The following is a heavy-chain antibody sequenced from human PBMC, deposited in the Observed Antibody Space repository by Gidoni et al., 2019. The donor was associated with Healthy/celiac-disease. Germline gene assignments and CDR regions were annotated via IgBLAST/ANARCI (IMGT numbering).Heavy chain of an antibody. CDR2: IKSKTDGGAT. CDR3: TTRVTMVRGGKYYYYGMDV. Sequence: EVQLVESGGGLVKPGGSLRLSCAASGFTFSTAWMSWVRRAPGKGLEWVGRIKSKTDGGATDYAAPVKGRFTISRDDSKNTLYLQMNSLKTEDTAVYYCTTRVTMVRGGKYYYYGMDVWGQGTTVTVSS. V-gene: IGHV3-15*01. D-gene: IGHD3-10*01. CDR1: GFTFSTAW. J-gene: IGHJ6*02.